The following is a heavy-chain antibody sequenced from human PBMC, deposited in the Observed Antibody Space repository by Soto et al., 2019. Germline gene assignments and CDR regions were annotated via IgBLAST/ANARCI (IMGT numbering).Heavy chain of an antibody. D-gene: IGHD3-9*01. J-gene: IGHJ4*02. Sequence: GGSLRLSCAASGFTCSSYWMSWVRQAPGEGLEWVANIKQDGSEKYYVDSVKGRFTISRDNAKNSLYLQMNSLSAEDTAVYYCTLLRYFDWFDLNYWGQGTLVTVS. V-gene: IGHV3-7*01. CDR3: TLLRYFDWFDLNY. CDR1: GFTCSSYW. CDR2: IKQDGSEK.